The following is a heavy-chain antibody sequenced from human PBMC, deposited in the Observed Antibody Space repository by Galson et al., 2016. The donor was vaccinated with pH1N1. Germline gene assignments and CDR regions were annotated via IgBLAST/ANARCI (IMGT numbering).Heavy chain of an antibody. D-gene: IGHD1-14*01. Sequence: LRLSCAASGFTFTNYWMLWVRQAPGRGLEWVANINQDGSKKYHVDSVKGRFTISRDNAKNSLYLQMSSLRAEDTAVYYCARVNHYYYYGMDVWGQGTTVTVSS. V-gene: IGHV3-7*01. CDR1: GFTFTNYW. J-gene: IGHJ6*02. CDR3: ARVNHYYYYGMDV. CDR2: INQDGSKK.